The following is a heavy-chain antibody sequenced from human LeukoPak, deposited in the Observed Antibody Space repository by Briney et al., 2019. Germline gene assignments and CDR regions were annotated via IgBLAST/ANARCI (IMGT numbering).Heavy chain of an antibody. CDR3: ARDGGLGRDFWSGYNYYFDY. J-gene: IGHJ4*02. CDR1: GYTLTMQY. CDR2: VNPSDNST. V-gene: IGHV1-46*01. Sequence: GASVNVSSTASGYTLTMQYMHWVRQAPGQGLEWMGIVNPSDNSTIYAQEFQGRVTMTSDPSTSTVYMELSSLRSEDTAIYYCARDGGLGRDFWSGYNYYFDYWGQGTLVTVSS. D-gene: IGHD3-3*01.